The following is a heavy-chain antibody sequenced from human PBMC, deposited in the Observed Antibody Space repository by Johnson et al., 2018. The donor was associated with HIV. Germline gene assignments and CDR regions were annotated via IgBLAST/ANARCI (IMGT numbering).Heavy chain of an antibody. CDR2: ISFDGSEK. Sequence: QVQLVESGGGLVQPGRSLRLSCAASGFTFSSYAMHWVRQAPGKGLEWVAVISFDGSEKYYVDSVKGRFTIYRDNAKNSMYLQMDNLRIEDTAVYYCARDGVYSSPHDAFDIWGQGTMVTVSS. CDR1: GFTFSSYA. D-gene: IGHD6-19*01. CDR3: ARDGVYSSPHDAFDI. J-gene: IGHJ3*02. V-gene: IGHV3-30*04.